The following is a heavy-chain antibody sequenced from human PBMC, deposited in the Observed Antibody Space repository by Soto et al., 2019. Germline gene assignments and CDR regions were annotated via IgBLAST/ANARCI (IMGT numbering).Heavy chain of an antibody. CDR2: IYYSGRT. D-gene: IGHD6-6*01. Sequence: QMQLQESGPGLVKPSQTLSLTCTVSGGSINSDAYYWSWIRQPPGKGLEWIGHIYYSGRTYYAPSLESRLTISLDTSKNQFSLRLSSVNASDKAVYYCARDRSNSPDYFDYWGQGTLVTVSS. CDR1: GGSINSDAYY. J-gene: IGHJ4*02. CDR3: ARDRSNSPDYFDY. V-gene: IGHV4-30-4*01.